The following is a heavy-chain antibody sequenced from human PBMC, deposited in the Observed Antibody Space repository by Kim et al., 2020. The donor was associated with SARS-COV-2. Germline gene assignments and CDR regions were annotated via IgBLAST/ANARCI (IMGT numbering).Heavy chain of an antibody. D-gene: IGHD3-22*01. Sequence: SLKSRVTISVDTSKNQFSLKLSSVTAADTAVYYCARGNGDSSGYPYYFDYWGQGTLVTVSS. CDR3: ARGNGDSSGYPYYFDY. J-gene: IGHJ4*02. V-gene: IGHV4-31*02.